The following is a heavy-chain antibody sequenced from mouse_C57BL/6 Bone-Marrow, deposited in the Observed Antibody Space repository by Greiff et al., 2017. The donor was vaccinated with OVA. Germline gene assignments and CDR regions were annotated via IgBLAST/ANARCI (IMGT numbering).Heavy chain of an antibody. Sequence: EVQLQQSGPVLVKPGASVKLSCKASGYTFTDYYMNWVKQSHGKSLEWIGVINPYNGGTSYNQKFKGKVTLTVDKSSSTAYMELNSLTSEDSAVYYCARRGSYWYFDVWGTGTTVTVSS. J-gene: IGHJ1*03. CDR3: ARRGSYWYFDV. D-gene: IGHD4-1*01. V-gene: IGHV1-19*01. CDR1: GYTFTDYY. CDR2: INPYNGGT.